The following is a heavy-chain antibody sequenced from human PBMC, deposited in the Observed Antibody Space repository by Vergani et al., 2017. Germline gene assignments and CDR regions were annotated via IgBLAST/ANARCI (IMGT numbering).Heavy chain of an antibody. V-gene: IGHV4-38-2*02. D-gene: IGHD6-25*01. CDR2: VFLRGST. CDR1: GSSISSNYY. Sequence: QVQLQESGPGLVKPSETLSLTCTVSGSSISSNYYWGWIRQPPGKGLEWIGSVFLRGSTYYNPSLKSRVTISIDTSKNQFSLRLTSVTAADTAVYYCARDLIENDTYGRSGYWGPGTLVTVSS. CDR3: ARDLIENDTYGRSGY. J-gene: IGHJ1*01.